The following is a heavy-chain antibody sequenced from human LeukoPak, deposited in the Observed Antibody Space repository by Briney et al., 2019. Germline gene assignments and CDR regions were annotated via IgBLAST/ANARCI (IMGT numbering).Heavy chain of an antibody. CDR2: ISGSGDNT. CDR3: ARARASGRSGFDY. J-gene: IGHJ4*02. CDR1: GFTFSSYA. V-gene: IGHV3-23*01. Sequence: GGSLRLSCAASGFTFSSYAMSWVRQAPGKGLEWVSGISGSGDNTYYADSVKGRFTISRDNSKNSLDLQMNSLRDEDTAVYYCARARASGRSGFDYWGQGTLVTVSS. D-gene: IGHD2-15*01.